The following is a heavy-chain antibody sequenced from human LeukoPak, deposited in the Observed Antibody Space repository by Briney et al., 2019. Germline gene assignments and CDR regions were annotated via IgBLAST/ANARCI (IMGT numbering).Heavy chain of an antibody. D-gene: IGHD3-3*01. J-gene: IGHJ4*02. Sequence: SGTLSLTCTVSGGSISSGDYYWSWIRQPPGKGLEWIGYIYYSGSTYYNPSLKSRVTISVDTSKNQFSLKLSSVTAADTAVYYCATQLYYDFWSGYSFFDYWGQGTLITVSS. V-gene: IGHV4-30-4*08. CDR2: IYYSGST. CDR3: ATQLYYDFWSGYSFFDY. CDR1: GGSISSGDYY.